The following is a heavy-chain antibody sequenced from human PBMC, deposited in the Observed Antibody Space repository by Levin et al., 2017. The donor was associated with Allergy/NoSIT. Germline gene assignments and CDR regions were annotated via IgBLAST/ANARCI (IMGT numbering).Heavy chain of an antibody. CDR2: IYYSGTT. Sequence: SETLSLTCTVSGGSISSSTYYWGWIRQPPGKGLEWIGNIYYSGTTYYNPSLKSRVTISVDTSKNQFSLKLSSVTAADTAVYYCARLTGYGYNWHEHNIINYWGHGTLVTVSS. CDR1: GGSISSSTYY. J-gene: IGHJ4*01. CDR3: ARLTGYGYNWHEHNIINY. V-gene: IGHV4-39*01. D-gene: IGHD1-1*01.